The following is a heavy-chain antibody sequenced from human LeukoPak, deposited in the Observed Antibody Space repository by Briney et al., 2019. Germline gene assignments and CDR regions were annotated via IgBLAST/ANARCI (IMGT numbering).Heavy chain of an antibody. CDR3: AKLGQRWLQLRGPYFDY. CDR1: GFTFSSYG. Sequence: PGGSLRLSCAASGFTFSSYGMHWVRQAPGKGLEWVAFIRYDGSNKYYADSVKGRFTISRDNSKNTLYLQMNSLRAEDTAVYYCAKLGQRWLQLRGPYFDYWGQGTLVTVSS. D-gene: IGHD5-24*01. J-gene: IGHJ4*02. V-gene: IGHV3-30*02. CDR2: IRYDGSNK.